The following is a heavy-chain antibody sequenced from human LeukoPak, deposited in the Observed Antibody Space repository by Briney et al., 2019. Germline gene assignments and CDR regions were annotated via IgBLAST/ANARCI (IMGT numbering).Heavy chain of an antibody. Sequence: GGSLTLSCAASGFTISSYEMNWVRQAQGKGLERVSYISSSCSTIYYSDSVKGRFTSSRDNAKNSVFLQMTSLRADDTAVYYCARDREIWLPHNWFDPWGQGTLVTVSS. CDR2: ISSSCSTI. D-gene: IGHD5-24*01. V-gene: IGHV3-48*03. J-gene: IGHJ5*02. CDR1: GFTISSYE. CDR3: ARDREIWLPHNWFDP.